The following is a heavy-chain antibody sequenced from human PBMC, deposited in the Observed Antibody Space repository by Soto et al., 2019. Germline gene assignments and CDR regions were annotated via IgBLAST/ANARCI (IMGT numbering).Heavy chain of an antibody. CDR1: GGSISSGGYY. CDR2: IYYSGST. D-gene: IGHD2-21*02. V-gene: IGHV4-31*03. Sequence: SETLSLTCTVSGGSISSGGYYWSWIRQHPGKGLEWIGYIYYSGSTYYNPSLKSRVTISVDTSKNQFSLKLSSVTAADTAVYYCTGGGNSRPRYFQHWGQGTLVTVSS. J-gene: IGHJ1*01. CDR3: TGGGNSRPRYFQH.